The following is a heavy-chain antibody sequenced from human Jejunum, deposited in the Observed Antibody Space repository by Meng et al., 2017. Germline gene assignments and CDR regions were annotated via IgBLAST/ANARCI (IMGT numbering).Heavy chain of an antibody. V-gene: IGHV3-23*01. Sequence: GESLKISCATSGFTFNTYAMSWVRQAPGKGLEWVSAISGSGGRTHYADSVKDRFTISRDNSKNTLYLQMNSLRAEDTAVYYCAKVYSGYETFDYWGQGTLVTVSS. CDR2: ISGSGGRT. CDR3: AKVYSGYETFDY. D-gene: IGHD5-12*01. CDR1: GFTFNTYA. J-gene: IGHJ4*02.